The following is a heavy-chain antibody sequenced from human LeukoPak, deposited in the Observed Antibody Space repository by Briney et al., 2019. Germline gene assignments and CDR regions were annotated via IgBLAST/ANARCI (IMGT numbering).Heavy chain of an antibody. CDR3: ARGRVSSSTWYSTYYYYFYMDV. CDR1: GGSINSYY. D-gene: IGHD4-11*01. CDR2: VDHTGST. V-gene: IGHV4-59*01. J-gene: IGHJ6*03. Sequence: PSETLSPTCTVSGGSINSYYWSWIRQPPGKGLEWIGYVDHTGSTNFNPSLNGRVSISRDTSKNLFSLRLRSVTAADTAVYFCARGRVSSSTWYSTYYYYFYMDVWGKGTTVTVSS.